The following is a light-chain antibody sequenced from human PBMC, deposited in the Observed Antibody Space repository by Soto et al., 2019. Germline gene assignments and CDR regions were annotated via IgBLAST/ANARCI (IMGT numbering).Light chain of an antibody. J-gene: IGKJ4*01. V-gene: IGKV1-5*03. CDR3: QQYNSYPLT. CDR2: KAS. CDR1: QTISSW. Sequence: DIQMTQSPSTLSASVGDRVTITCRASQTISSWLAWYQQKPGQAPKLLIYKASSLESAVPSRFSGSGSGTEFTLTISGLQPDDFASYYCQQYNSYPLTFGGGTQVDNK.